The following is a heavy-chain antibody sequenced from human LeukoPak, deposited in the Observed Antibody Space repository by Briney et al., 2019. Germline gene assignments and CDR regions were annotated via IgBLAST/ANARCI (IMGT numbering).Heavy chain of an antibody. CDR2: ITFDGSNK. CDR1: GFTFNRCG. Sequence: PGGSLRLSCAASGFTFNRCGMHWVRQAPGKGLEWVTFITFDGSNKRYIDSVKGRFTISRGNSRNTLHLQMDSLRVEDTAVYYCAKDESESSGSFDYWGQGTLVTVSS. V-gene: IGHV3-30*02. J-gene: IGHJ4*02. CDR3: AKDESESSGSFDY. D-gene: IGHD3-22*01.